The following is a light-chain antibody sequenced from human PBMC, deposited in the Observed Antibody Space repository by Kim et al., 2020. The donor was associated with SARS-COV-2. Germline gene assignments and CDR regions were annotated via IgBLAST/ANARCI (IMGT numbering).Light chain of an antibody. V-gene: IGLV1-40*01. CDR2: GNT. Sequence: QRVTISCTGSSSNIGAGYDVHWYQQLPGTAPKLLIYGNTNRLSGVPDRFSGSKSGTSASLAITGLQAEDEADYYCQSYDNSLSGRVFGGGTKLTVL. CDR1: SSNIGAGYD. J-gene: IGLJ2*01. CDR3: QSYDNSLSGRV.